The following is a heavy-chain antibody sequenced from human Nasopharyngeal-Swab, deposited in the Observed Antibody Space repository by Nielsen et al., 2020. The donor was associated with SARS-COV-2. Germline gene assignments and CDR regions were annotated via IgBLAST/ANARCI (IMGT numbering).Heavy chain of an antibody. V-gene: IGHV3-23*01. CDR2: TSGSGGST. D-gene: IGHD3-3*01. CDR3: AKDPYYDFWSGYYFDY. J-gene: IGHJ4*02. Sequence: GESLKISCAASGFTFSSYAMSWVRQAPGKGLEWVSATSGSGGSTCYADSVKGRFTISRDNSKNTLYLQMNSLRAEDTAVYYCAKDPYYDFWSGYYFDYWGQGTLVTVSS. CDR1: GFTFSSYA.